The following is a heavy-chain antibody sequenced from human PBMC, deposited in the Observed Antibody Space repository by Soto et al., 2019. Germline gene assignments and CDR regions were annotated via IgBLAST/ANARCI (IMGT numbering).Heavy chain of an antibody. V-gene: IGHV4-30-2*01. CDR2: IYDSGNT. D-gene: IGHD6-13*01. J-gene: IGHJ4*02. CDR1: GGSISGTTYS. Sequence: PSETLSLTCAVSGGSISGTTYSWSWIRQPPGKGLEWIGYIYDSGNTYYNPSLKSQFSISVDRSKNQFSLKLSSVTAADTAVYYCARGQGAAAGHSNFDYWGRGALVTVSS. CDR3: ARGQGAAAGHSNFDY.